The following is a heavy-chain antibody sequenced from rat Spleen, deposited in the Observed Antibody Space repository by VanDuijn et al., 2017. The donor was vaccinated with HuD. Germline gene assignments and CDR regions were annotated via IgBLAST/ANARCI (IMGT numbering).Heavy chain of an antibody. CDR2: IHYADSTT. J-gene: IGHJ2*01. CDR3: ARPDYGRFDY. V-gene: IGHV5-25*01. D-gene: IGHD1-3*01. Sequence: EVQLVESGGGLVQPGRSMKLSCAASGFTFSNYDMAWVRHAPTKGLEWVASIHYADSTTYYRDSVKGRFTVSRDDAKSTLYLQMDSLRSEDTAAYYCARPDYGRFDYWGQGVMVTVSS. CDR1: GFTFSNYD.